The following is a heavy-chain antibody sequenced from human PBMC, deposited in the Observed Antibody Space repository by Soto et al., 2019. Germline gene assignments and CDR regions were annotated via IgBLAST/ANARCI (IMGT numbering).Heavy chain of an antibody. CDR2: IIPIFGTA. Sequence: ASVKVSCKASGGTFSSYAISWVRQAPGQGLEWMGGIIPIFGTANYAQKFQGRVTITADESTSTAYMELSSLRSEDTAVYYCARDWRGPYDSSGPWGQGTLVTVSS. CDR1: GGTFSSYA. CDR3: ARDWRGPYDSSGP. D-gene: IGHD3-22*01. J-gene: IGHJ5*02. V-gene: IGHV1-69*13.